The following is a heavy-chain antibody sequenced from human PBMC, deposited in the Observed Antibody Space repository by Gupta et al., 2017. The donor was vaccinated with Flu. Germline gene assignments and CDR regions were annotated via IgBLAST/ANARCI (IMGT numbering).Heavy chain of an antibody. D-gene: IGHD2-2*01. Sequence: PGQGLEWMGRINPKSGGTKYAEKFQGRVTLTSDSSMNIVYMELSSLRSDDTAIYFCARVRYCSTTSCYEPFDHWGQGTLVSVSS. V-gene: IGHV1-2*06. CDR2: INPKSGGT. J-gene: IGHJ4*02. CDR3: ARVRYCSTTSCYEPFDH.